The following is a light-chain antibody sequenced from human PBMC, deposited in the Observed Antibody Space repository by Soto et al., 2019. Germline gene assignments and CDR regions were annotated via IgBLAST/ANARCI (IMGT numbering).Light chain of an antibody. V-gene: IGKV3-11*01. J-gene: IGKJ3*01. Sequence: EIVLTQSPATLSLSPGERATLSCRASQSVSGYLAWYQQKPGQAPRLLIYDASNRATGIPARSSGSGSGTDFTLTISSLEPEDFAVYYCQQRSNWPPKFTFGPGTKVDIK. CDR1: QSVSGY. CDR3: QQRSNWPPKFT. CDR2: DAS.